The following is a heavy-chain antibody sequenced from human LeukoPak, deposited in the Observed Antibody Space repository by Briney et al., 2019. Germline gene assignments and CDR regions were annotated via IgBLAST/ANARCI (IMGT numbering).Heavy chain of an antibody. CDR1: GFTFDDYA. J-gene: IGHJ4*02. CDR2: ISWNSGSI. V-gene: IGHV3-9*01. CDR3: AKATSGSYRTFDY. Sequence: TGGSLRLSCAASGFTFDDYAMHWVRQAPGKGLEWASGISWNSGSIGYADSVKGRFTISRDNAKNSLYLQMNSLRAEDTALYYCAKATSGSYRTFDYWGQGTLVTVSS. D-gene: IGHD1-26*01.